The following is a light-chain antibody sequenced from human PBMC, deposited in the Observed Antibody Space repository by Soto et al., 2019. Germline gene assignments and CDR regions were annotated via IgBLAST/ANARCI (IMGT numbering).Light chain of an antibody. J-gene: IGLJ1*01. Sequence: QSVLTQPASVSGSPGQSITISCAGTSSDVGGYTYVSWYQQHPGKAPKLMIYDVSNRPSGVSNRFSGSKSGNTASLTISGLQAEDGADYYRTSYTSSSTPYVFGGGTKVTVL. V-gene: IGLV2-14*01. CDR3: TSYTSSSTPYV. CDR1: SSDVGGYTY. CDR2: DVS.